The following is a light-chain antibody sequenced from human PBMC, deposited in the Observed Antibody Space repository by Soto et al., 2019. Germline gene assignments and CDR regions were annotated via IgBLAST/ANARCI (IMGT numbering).Light chain of an antibody. V-gene: IGKV1-33*01. J-gene: IGKJ4*01. CDR2: DAS. CDR3: QQYDNHPPLT. CDR1: QDISNY. Sequence: DIQMTQSPSSLSASVGDRVTIPCQARQDISNYLKWYQQKPGKDPQLLIYDASNLETGVPSRVIGSGSGTYFTFTISSLQPEDIATYYWQQYDNHPPLTFGGGTKVEIK.